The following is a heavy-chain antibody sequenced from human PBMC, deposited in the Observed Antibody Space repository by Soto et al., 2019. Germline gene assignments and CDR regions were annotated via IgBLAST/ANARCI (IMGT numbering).Heavy chain of an antibody. V-gene: IGHV4-4*02. J-gene: IGHJ4*02. CDR1: GDSISSSHW. CDR2: IFHSGTT. CDR3: ARQLERGGLPEVFEY. D-gene: IGHD1-1*01. Sequence: QVQLQESGPGLVEPSGTLSLTCAVSGDSISSSHWWSWVRQSPRKGLEWIGEIFHSGTTKYNPSLERRVTMSVDKSKNQLSLKLNSVTAADTAVYYCARQLERGGLPEVFEYWGQGTLATVSS.